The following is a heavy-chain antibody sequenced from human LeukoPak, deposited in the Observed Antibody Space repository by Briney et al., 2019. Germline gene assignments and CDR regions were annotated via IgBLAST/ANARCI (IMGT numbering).Heavy chain of an antibody. CDR3: ARIGYSSSCFDC. CDR1: GFTFSSYW. V-gene: IGHV3-7*01. CDR2: IKQDGSEK. J-gene: IGHJ4*02. D-gene: IGHD6-13*01. Sequence: GGSLRLSCAASGFTFSSYWMSWVRQAPGKGLEWVANIKQDGSEKYYVDSVKGRFTISRDNAKNSLYLQMNSLRGEDTAVYYCARIGYSSSCFDCWGQGTLVTVPS.